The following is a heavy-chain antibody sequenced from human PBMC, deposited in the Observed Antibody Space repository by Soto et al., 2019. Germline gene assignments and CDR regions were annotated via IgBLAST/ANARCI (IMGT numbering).Heavy chain of an antibody. CDR3: WLSPEDDLDY. J-gene: IGHJ4*02. V-gene: IGHV3-23*01. CDR1: GFSFTNFA. CDR2: IGASGDIT. Sequence: LRLSCAASGFSFTNFAMSWVRQAPGKGLEWVAGIGASGDITWYADSVKGRFTISRDNAKNTLYLQMNSLRAEDTAVYYCWLSPEDDLDYWGQGTLVT. D-gene: IGHD3-9*01.